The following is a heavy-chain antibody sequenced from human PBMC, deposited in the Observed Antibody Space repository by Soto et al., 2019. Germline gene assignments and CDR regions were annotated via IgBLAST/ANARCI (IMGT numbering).Heavy chain of an antibody. D-gene: IGHD3-22*01. CDR3: AASDSSGYPYYFDY. Sequence: GGSLRLSXAASGFTFSSYAMSWVRQAPGKGLEWVSAISGSGGSTYYADSVKGRFTISRDNSKNTLYLQMNSLRVEDTAVYYCAASDSSGYPYYFDYWGQGTLVTVSS. CDR2: ISGSGGST. J-gene: IGHJ4*02. CDR1: GFTFSSYA. V-gene: IGHV3-23*01.